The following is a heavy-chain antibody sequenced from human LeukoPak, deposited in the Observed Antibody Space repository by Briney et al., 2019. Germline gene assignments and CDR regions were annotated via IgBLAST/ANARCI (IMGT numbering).Heavy chain of an antibody. Sequence: SVKVSCKASGGTFSSYAISRVRQAPGQGLEWMGGIIPIFGTANYAQKFQGRVTITTDESTSTAYMELSSLRSEDTAVYYCATPRDGYNYRTFNYWGQGTLVTVSS. CDR2: IIPIFGTA. CDR3: ATPRDGYNYRTFNY. V-gene: IGHV1-69*05. J-gene: IGHJ4*02. CDR1: GGTFSSYA. D-gene: IGHD5-24*01.